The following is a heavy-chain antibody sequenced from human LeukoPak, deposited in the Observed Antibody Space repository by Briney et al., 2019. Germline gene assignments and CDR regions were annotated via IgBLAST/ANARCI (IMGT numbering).Heavy chain of an antibody. J-gene: IGHJ4*02. V-gene: IGHV3-53*01. Sequence: PGGSLRPSCAASGFTVSNSHMSWVRQTPGKGLEWVSVIYSGGSTYYADSVKGRFTISRDNSKNTLYLQMNSLRAEDTALYYCARVYRYFDYWGQGTLVTVSS. CDR1: GFTVSNSH. D-gene: IGHD3-16*02. CDR2: IYSGGST. CDR3: ARVYRYFDY.